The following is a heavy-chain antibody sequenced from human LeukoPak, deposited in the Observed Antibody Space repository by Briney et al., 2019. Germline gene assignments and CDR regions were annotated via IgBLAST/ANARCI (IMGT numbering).Heavy chain of an antibody. CDR2: INHSGST. J-gene: IGHJ4*02. CDR1: GGSFSGYY. D-gene: IGHD3-3*01. Sequence: SETLSLTCAVYGGSFSGYYWSWIRQPPGKGLEWIGEINHSGSTNYNPSLKSRVTISVDTSKNQFSLKLSSVTAADTAVYYCARERRPTYYDFWSGYYIWGQGTLVTVSS. CDR3: ARERRPTYYDFWSGYYI. V-gene: IGHV4-34*01.